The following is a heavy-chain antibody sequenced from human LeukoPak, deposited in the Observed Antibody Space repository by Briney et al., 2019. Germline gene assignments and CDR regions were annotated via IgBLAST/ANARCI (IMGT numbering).Heavy chain of an antibody. D-gene: IGHD2-2*01. CDR3: AKDRTNPEKWGAFDI. J-gene: IGHJ3*02. CDR1: GFTFSSYA. CDR2: ISGSGGST. V-gene: IGHV3-23*01. Sequence: SGGSLRLSCAASGFTFSSYAMSWVRQAPGKGLEWVSAISGSGGSTYYVDSVKGRFTISRDNSKNTLYLQMNSLRAEDTAVYYCAKDRTNPEKWGAFDIWGQGTMVTVSS.